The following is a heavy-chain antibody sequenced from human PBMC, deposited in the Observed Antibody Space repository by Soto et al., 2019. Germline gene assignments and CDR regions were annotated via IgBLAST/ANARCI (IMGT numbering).Heavy chain of an antibody. J-gene: IGHJ6*02. D-gene: IGHD5-18*01. CDR2: IYYSGST. Sequence: SETLSLTCTVSGGSISSYYWSWIRQPPGKGLEWIGYIYYSGSTNYNPSLKSRVTISVDTSKNQFSLKLSSVTAADTAVYYCARVVDTAMAYYYGMDVWGQGTTVT. CDR3: ARVVDTAMAYYYGMDV. CDR1: GGSISSYY. V-gene: IGHV4-59*01.